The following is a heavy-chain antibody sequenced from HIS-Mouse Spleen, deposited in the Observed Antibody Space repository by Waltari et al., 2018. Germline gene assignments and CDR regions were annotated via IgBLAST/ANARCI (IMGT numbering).Heavy chain of an antibody. D-gene: IGHD2-8*01. V-gene: IGHV1-18*01. CDR1: GYTFTSYG. CDR3: AVPGEYCTNGVCGAFDI. J-gene: IGHJ3*02. CDR2: ISAYNGNT. Sequence: QVQLVQSGAEVKKPGASVKVSCKASGYTFTSYGISWVRQAPGQGLEWMGWISAYNGNTNYAQKPQGRVTMTTDTYTSTAYMELRSLRSDDTAVYYCAVPGEYCTNGVCGAFDIWGQGTMVTVSS.